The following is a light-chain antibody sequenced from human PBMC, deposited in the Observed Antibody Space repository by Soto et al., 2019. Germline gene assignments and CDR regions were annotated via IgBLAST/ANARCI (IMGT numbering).Light chain of an antibody. CDR2: GAS. CDR1: QSVSSIY. Sequence: ELVLPQSPGPLSLSPGERATLSCRASQSVSSIYLGWYQQKPGQAPRLLIYGASSRATGIPDRFSGSGSGTDFSLTINILEPEDFAGYYCQQYGDSTERTFGQGTKVDIK. J-gene: IGKJ1*01. V-gene: IGKV3-20*01. CDR3: QQYGDSTERT.